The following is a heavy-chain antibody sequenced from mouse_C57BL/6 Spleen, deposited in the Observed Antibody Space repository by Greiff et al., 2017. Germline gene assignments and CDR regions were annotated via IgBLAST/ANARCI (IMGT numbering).Heavy chain of an antibody. CDR1: GYTFTDYN. J-gene: IGHJ3*01. V-gene: IGHV1-18*01. CDR2: INPNNGGT. Sequence: VQLKQSGPELVKPGASVKIPCKASGYTFTDYNMDWVKQSHGKSLEWIGDINPNNGGTIYNQKFKGKATLTVDKSSSTAYMELRSLTSEDTAVYDCARLGRYPVFFAYWGQGTLVTVSA. CDR3: ARLGRYPVFFAY. D-gene: IGHD1-1*01.